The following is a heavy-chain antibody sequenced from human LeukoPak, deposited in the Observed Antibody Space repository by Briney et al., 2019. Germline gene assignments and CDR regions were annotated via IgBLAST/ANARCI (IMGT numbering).Heavy chain of an antibody. D-gene: IGHD2-2*01. CDR3: ARDYCNSATCYSDY. Sequence: SGTLSLTCAVSGGSISSSNWWSWVRQPPGKGLEWIGSIYYSGTTYYKSSLKSRVTISADTAKNQFSLKLSSVTAADTAVYYCARDYCNSATCYSDYWGQGTLVTVS. CDR1: GGSISSSNW. V-gene: IGHV4-4*02. CDR2: IYYSGTT. J-gene: IGHJ4*02.